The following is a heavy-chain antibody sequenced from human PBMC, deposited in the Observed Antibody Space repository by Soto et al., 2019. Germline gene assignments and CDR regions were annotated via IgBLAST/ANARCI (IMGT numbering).Heavy chain of an antibody. Sequence: SLRLSCVASGFTFINYAMHWVRQAPGKGLGWVAVISSDGSEKYYLDSVRDRFTISRDNSKNTLYLQMNNLRPEDTAMYYCANSWTTLTTGFDFWGKGALVTVSS. CDR3: ANSWTTLTTGFDF. CDR1: GFTFINYA. J-gene: IGHJ4*02. V-gene: IGHV3-30*18. CDR2: ISSDGSEK. D-gene: IGHD4-17*01.